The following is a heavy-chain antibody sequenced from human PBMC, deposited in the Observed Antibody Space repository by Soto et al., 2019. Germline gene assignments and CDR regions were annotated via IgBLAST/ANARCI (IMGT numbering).Heavy chain of an antibody. J-gene: IGHJ5*01. Sequence: QVQLVESGGGVVQPGTSLRLSCVVSGFTLSNTGGHWVRQAPGKGLEWVAMIAHNGFSQFYVDSVKGRFTISRDNSKSTVYLQMHSLRPEDTSVYYWAKDWGSSGWFNWFDSWGQGTRVTVSS. D-gene: IGHD6-19*01. CDR2: IAHNGFSQ. CDR1: GFTLSNTG. V-gene: IGHV3-30*18. CDR3: AKDWGSSGWFNWFDS.